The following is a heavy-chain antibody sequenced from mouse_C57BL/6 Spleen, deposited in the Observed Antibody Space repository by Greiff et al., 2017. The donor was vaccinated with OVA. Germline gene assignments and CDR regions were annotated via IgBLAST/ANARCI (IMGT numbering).Heavy chain of an antibody. CDR3: ARGGYYGSSSYWYFDV. CDR2: IHPNSGST. CDR1: GYTFTSYW. Sequence: QVQLQQPGAELVKPGASVKLSCKASGYTFTSYWMHWVKQRPGQGLEWIGMIHPNSGSTNYNEKFKSKATLTVDTSSSTAYMQLSSLTSEDSAVYYCARGGYYGSSSYWYFDVWGTGTTVTVSS. D-gene: IGHD1-1*01. J-gene: IGHJ1*03. V-gene: IGHV1-64*01.